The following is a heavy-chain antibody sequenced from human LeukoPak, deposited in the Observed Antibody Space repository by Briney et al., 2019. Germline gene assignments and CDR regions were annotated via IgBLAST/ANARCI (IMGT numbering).Heavy chain of an antibody. CDR1: GYTFTDYY. Sequence: GASVQVSCKASGYTFTDYYIHWVRQAPGQGLEWMGWINTYSDNTNYAQEFRGRVTMTRDTSISTAYMEVTRLQSDDTAVYFCARGGDAYDFWGQGTMVTVSS. J-gene: IGHJ3*01. V-gene: IGHV1-2*02. CDR2: INTYSDNT. CDR3: ARGGDAYDF. D-gene: IGHD3-10*01.